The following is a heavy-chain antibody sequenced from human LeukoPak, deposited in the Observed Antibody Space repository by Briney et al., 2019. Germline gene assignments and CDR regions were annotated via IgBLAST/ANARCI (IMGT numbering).Heavy chain of an antibody. D-gene: IGHD6-13*01. CDR2: IYHSGST. V-gene: IGHV4-38-2*02. CDR3: ARGTTAAAGPDAFDI. CDR1: GYSISSGYY. J-gene: IGHJ3*02. Sequence: SETLSLTCTVSGYSISSGYYWGWIRQPPGKGLEWIGSIYHSGSTYYNPSLKSRVTISVDTSKNQFSLKLSSVTAADTAVYYCARGTTAAAGPDAFDIWGQGTMVTVSS.